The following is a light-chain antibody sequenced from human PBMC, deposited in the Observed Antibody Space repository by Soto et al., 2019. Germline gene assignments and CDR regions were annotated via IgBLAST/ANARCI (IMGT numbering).Light chain of an antibody. V-gene: IGKV1-39*01. J-gene: IGKJ1*01. CDR2: AAS. Sequence: DIQMTQSPSSLSASVGDRVTITCRASQTISSSLNWYQQKPGKAPKLLMYAASSLQSGVPSRFSGSGSGTDFTLTISSLQPEDFATYSCQQSYSTPWTFGQGTKVEIK. CDR1: QTISSS. CDR3: QQSYSTPWT.